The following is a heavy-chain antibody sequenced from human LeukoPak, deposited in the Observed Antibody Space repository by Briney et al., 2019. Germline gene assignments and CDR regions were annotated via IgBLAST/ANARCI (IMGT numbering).Heavy chain of an antibody. CDR2: INHSGST. CDR1: GGSFSGYY. V-gene: IGHV4-34*01. Sequence: PSETLSLTCAVYGGSFSGYYWSWIRQPPGKGLEWIGEINHSGSTNYNPSLKSRVTISVDTSKNQFSLKLSSVTAADTAVYYCARVGPYGSGSYYKGGWFDPWGQGTLVTVSS. D-gene: IGHD3-10*01. CDR3: ARVGPYGSGSYYKGGWFDP. J-gene: IGHJ5*02.